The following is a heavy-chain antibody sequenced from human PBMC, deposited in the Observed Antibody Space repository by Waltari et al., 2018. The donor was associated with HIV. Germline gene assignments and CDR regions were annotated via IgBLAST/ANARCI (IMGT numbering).Heavy chain of an antibody. CDR2: IIPILGIA. CDR3: ATLGADSSSWYIDY. J-gene: IGHJ4*02. V-gene: IGHV1-69*04. D-gene: IGHD6-13*01. CDR1: GGTFSSYA. Sequence: QVQLVQSGAEVKKPGSSVKVSCKASGGTFSSYAISWVRQAPGQGLEWMGRIIPILGIANYAQKFQGRVTITADKSTSTAYMELSSLRSEDTAVYYCATLGADSSSWYIDYWGQGTLVTVSS.